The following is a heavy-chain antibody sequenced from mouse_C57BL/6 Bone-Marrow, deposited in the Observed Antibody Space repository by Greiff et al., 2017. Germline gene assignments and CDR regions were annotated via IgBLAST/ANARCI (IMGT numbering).Heavy chain of an antibody. V-gene: IGHV1-74*01. CDR1: GYTFTSYW. CDR3: AWIYYYGGSSVYFDY. Sequence: VQLQQPGAELVKPGASVKVSCTASGYTFTSYWMHWVKQRPGQGLEWIGRIHPSASDTNYNQKFKGKATLTVDKSSSTAYMQHSSLTSEDSAVYDCAWIYYYGGSSVYFDYWGQGTTLTVSS. J-gene: IGHJ2*01. D-gene: IGHD1-1*01. CDR2: IHPSASDT.